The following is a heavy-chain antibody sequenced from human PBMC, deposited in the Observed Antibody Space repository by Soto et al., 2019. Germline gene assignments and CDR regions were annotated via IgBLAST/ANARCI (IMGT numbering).Heavy chain of an antibody. CDR1: GVSISSGDYY. Sequence: TLCLTCTVSGVSISSGDYYWSWIRQPPGKGLEWIGYIYYSGSTYYNPSLKSRVTISVDTSKNQFSLKLSSVTAADTAVYYCARVYAGITILGVVTPAGWFDPWGQGTLVTVSS. V-gene: IGHV4-30-4*01. CDR3: ARVYAGITILGVVTPAGWFDP. CDR2: IYYSGST. J-gene: IGHJ5*02. D-gene: IGHD3-3*01.